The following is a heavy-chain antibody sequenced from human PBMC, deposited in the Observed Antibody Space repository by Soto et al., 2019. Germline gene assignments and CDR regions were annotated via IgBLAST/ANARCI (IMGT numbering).Heavy chain of an antibody. D-gene: IGHD1-26*01. Sequence: SVKVSCKASGFTFTSSAEQWVRQARGQRLEWIGWIVVGSGNTNYAQKFQERVTITRDMSTSTAYMGLSSLRSEDTAVYYCAADTGIVGAPGAFDIWGQGTMVTVSS. CDR2: IVVGSGNT. V-gene: IGHV1-58*01. J-gene: IGHJ3*02. CDR3: AADTGIVGAPGAFDI. CDR1: GFTFTSSA.